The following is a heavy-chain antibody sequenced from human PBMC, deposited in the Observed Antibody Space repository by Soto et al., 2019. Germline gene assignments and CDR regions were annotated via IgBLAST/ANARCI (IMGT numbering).Heavy chain of an antibody. CDR2: ITSSGAGT. D-gene: IGHD3-22*01. Sequence: PGGSLRLSCAASGFTLGSHAMTWVRQAPGKGLEWVSTITSSGAGTSYADSVKGRFTISRDNSKNTLYLQMNSVRAEDTAVYYCAKKPYSSGSYPYDYWGQGTLVTVSS. J-gene: IGHJ4*02. CDR1: GFTLGSHA. V-gene: IGHV3-23*01. CDR3: AKKPYSSGSYPYDY.